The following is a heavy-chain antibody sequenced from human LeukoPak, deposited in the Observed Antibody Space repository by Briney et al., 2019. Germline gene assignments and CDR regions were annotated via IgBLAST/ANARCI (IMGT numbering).Heavy chain of an antibody. CDR1: GFTFSSYW. D-gene: IGHD5/OR15-5a*01. Sequence: GGSLRLSCAASGFTFSSYWMSWVRQAPGKGLEWVANIKQDGSEKYYVDSVKGRFTISRDNAKNSLYLQMNSLRAEDTAVYYCASVQGSTRPPFDYWGQGTLVTVSS. CDR2: IKQDGSEK. J-gene: IGHJ4*02. V-gene: IGHV3-7*01. CDR3: ASVQGSTRPPFDY.